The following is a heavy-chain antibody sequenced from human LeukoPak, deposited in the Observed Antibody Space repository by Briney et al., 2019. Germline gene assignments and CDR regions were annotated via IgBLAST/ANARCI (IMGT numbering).Heavy chain of an antibody. CDR2: MNPNSGNT. V-gene: IGHV1-8*01. Sequence: ASVKVSCKASGYTFTSYDINWVRQATGQGLGWMGWMNPNSGNTGYAQKFQGRATMTRNTSISTAYMELSSLRSEDTAVYYCARVGSYYGMDVWGQGTTVTVSS. J-gene: IGHJ6*02. CDR1: GYTFTSYD. D-gene: IGHD2-15*01. CDR3: ARVGSYYGMDV.